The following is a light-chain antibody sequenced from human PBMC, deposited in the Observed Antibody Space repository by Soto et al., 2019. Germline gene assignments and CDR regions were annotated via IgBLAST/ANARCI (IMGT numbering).Light chain of an antibody. V-gene: IGKV1-33*01. CDR2: DAA. CDR1: QDISNS. Sequence: DIQMTQSPSSLSASVGDRVTITCQASQDISNSLSWYQQKPGKAPKLLITDAATLEAGVPSRFSGSGSGTDFTFTISSLQPEDFATYFCLQHDNVPTFGLGTKLEV. J-gene: IGKJ2*01. CDR3: LQHDNVPT.